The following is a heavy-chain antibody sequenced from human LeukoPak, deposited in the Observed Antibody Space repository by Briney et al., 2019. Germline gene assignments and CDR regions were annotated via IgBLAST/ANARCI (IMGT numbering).Heavy chain of an antibody. V-gene: IGHV4-39*01. CDR3: ARGYDY. CDR1: GGSIIGSTSY. Sequence: SETLSLTCTVSGGSIIGSTSYWGWIRQPPGKGLDWIGIINYSGSTYYNPSLRSRVTISVDTSKNQFSLKLNSVTASDTAVYYCARGYDYWGQGTLVTVAS. CDR2: INYSGST. D-gene: IGHD3-22*01. J-gene: IGHJ4*02.